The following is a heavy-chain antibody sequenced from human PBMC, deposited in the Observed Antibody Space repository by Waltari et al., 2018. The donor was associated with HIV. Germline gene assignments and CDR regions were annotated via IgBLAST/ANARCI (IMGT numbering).Heavy chain of an antibody. CDR2: MYTGGSN. V-gene: IGHV4-61*02. CDR1: GGSIRSGSDY. Sequence: QVQLQESGPGLVKTSQTLSLICTVSGGSIRSGSDYWTWIRQPAGTGLEWIGRMYTGGSNNSKSAPKRRLTISLGSSKNQISLGLNAVTAADTAIYYCARQCSMPTTRDSYYYYGLDVWGQGTTVTVSS. J-gene: IGHJ6*02. D-gene: IGHD6-6*01. CDR3: ARQCSMPTTRDSYYYYGLDV.